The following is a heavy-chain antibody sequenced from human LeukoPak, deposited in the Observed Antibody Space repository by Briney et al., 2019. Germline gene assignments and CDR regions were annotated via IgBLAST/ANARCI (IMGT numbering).Heavy chain of an antibody. CDR2: INPNSGGI. Sequence: ASVKVSCKASRYTFTGYYMHWVRQAPGQGLEWMGWINPNSGGINYAQKFQGRVTMTRDTSTDTAYMELSSLRSEDTAVYYCAAVPPSSGWYYFDYWGQGTLVTVSS. D-gene: IGHD6-19*01. CDR1: RYTFTGYY. V-gene: IGHV1-2*02. CDR3: AAVPPSSGWYYFDY. J-gene: IGHJ4*02.